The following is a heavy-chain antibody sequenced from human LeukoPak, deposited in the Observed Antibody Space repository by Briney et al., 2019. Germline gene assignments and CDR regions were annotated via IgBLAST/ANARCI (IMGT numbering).Heavy chain of an antibody. CDR2: IYYSGST. D-gene: IGHD3-3*01. V-gene: IGHV4-39*02. CDR3: AREGDDFWSGYYRHNWFDP. CDR1: GGSISSSSYY. J-gene: IGHJ5*02. Sequence: KPSETLSLTCTVSGGSISSSSYYWGWIRQPPGKGREWIGSIYYSGSTYYNPSLKSRVTISVDTSKNQFPLKLSSVTAADTAVYYCAREGDDFWSGYYRHNWFDPWGQGTLVTVSS.